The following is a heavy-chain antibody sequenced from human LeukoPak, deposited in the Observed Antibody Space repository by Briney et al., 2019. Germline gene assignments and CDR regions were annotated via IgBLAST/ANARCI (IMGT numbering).Heavy chain of an antibody. CDR2: ISGSGGST. D-gene: IGHD3-9*01. CDR3: ETGYFDGTVDY. Sequence: GGSLRLSCAASGFTFSSYAMSWVRQAPGKGLEWVSAISGSGGSTYYADSVKGRFTISRDNSKNTLYLQMNSLRAEDTAVYYCETGYFDGTVDYWGQGTLVTVSS. V-gene: IGHV3-23*01. J-gene: IGHJ4*02. CDR1: GFTFSSYA.